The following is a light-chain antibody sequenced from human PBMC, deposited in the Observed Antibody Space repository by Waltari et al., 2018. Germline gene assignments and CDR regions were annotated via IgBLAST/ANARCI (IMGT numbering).Light chain of an antibody. V-gene: IGLV2-14*01. CDR2: EVS. CDR3: SSYTSSSTLGV. CDR1: TADVVGYNF. Sequence: QSALTQPAALSGSPGQSNTISCPGTTADVVGYNFCLWYQQHPGKAPKLMIYEVSNRPSGVSNRFSGSKSGNTASLTISGLQAEDEADYYCSSYTSSSTLGVFGGGTKLTVL. J-gene: IGLJ3*02.